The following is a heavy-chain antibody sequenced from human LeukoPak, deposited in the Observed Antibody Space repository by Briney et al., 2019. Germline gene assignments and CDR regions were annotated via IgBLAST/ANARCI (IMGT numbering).Heavy chain of an antibody. Sequence: PSETLSLTCTVSGGSISSYYWSWIRQPAGKGLEWIGRIYTSGSTNYNPSLKSRVTMSVDTSKNQFSLKLSSVTAADTAVYYCARDSEFYDGSNYTYYFDLWGQGTLVTVSS. D-gene: IGHD5-24*01. J-gene: IGHJ4*02. CDR2: IYTSGST. CDR1: GGSISSYY. CDR3: ARDSEFYDGSNYTYYFDL. V-gene: IGHV4-4*07.